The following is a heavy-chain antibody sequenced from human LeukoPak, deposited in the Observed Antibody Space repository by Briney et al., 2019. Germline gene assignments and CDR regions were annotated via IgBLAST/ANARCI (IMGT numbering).Heavy chain of an antibody. CDR2: IYSGGST. CDR1: GFTFSNAW. D-gene: IGHD4-11*01. CDR3: ARGFPVTTQEFDS. V-gene: IGHV3-53*01. Sequence: GGSLRLSCAASGFTFSNAWMSWVRQAPGKGLEWVSVIYSGGSTYYADSVKGRFTISRDNSKDTLYLQMNNLRAEDTAVYYCARGFPVTTQEFDSWGQGTLVTVSS. J-gene: IGHJ4*02.